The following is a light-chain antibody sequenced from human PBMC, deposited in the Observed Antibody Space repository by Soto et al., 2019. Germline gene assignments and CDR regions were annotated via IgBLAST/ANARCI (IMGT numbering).Light chain of an antibody. Sequence: EIVLTQSPGTLSLSPGERATLSCRASQSVSSSYLAWYQQKPGQAPRLLIYGASSRATGIPDGFSGSGSGRDFTLTISRLEPEDFAVYYCQHYCSSLLTFGGGTKVEIK. CDR3: QHYCSSLLT. V-gene: IGKV3-20*01. J-gene: IGKJ4*01. CDR1: QSVSSSY. CDR2: GAS.